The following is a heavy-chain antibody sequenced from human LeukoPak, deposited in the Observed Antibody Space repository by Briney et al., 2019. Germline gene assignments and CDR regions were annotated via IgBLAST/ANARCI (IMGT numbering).Heavy chain of an antibody. CDR3: ARTSHESVLYWSDP. J-gene: IGHJ5*02. CDR1: GYTFTTFG. CDR2: MSGYNGNT. D-gene: IGHD3-16*01. Sequence: ASVKHSCKASGYTFTTFGIGWVRQVPRQVLEWNGWMSGYNGNTNHAQKFQGRVTMTKDTSTSTAYMELRSLRSDDTAVYYCARTSHESVLYWSDPWGQGTLVNVSS. V-gene: IGHV1-18*01.